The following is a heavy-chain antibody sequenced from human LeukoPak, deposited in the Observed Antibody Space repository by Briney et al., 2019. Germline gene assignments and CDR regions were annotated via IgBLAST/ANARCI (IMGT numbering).Heavy chain of an antibody. Sequence: PSETLSLTCAGYGGSFSGYYWSWLRQPPGKGLEWIGEINHSGSTNYNPSLKSRVTISVDTSKSQFSLRLSSVTAADTAVYYCARVLEGSSGQHWYFDLWGRGTLVTVSS. CDR3: ARVLEGSSGQHWYFDL. J-gene: IGHJ2*01. CDR2: INHSGST. CDR1: GGSFSGYY. D-gene: IGHD6-19*01. V-gene: IGHV4-34*01.